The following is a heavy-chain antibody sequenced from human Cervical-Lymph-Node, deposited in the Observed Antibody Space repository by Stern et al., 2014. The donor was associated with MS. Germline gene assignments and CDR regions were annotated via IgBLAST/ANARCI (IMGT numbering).Heavy chain of an antibody. V-gene: IGHV1-2*06. J-gene: IGHJ5*01. Sequence: QVQLVQSGAEVKKPGASVKVSCKASGYIFSDYYIHWVRQAPGHGLEWMGRIIPNNGATDYAQKFQARVTMTRDTSTGTAYMDLSGLTSDDTAMYYCARRRTMTGILDSWGQGSLVTVS. CDR1: GYIFSDYY. CDR2: IIPNNGAT. CDR3: ARRRTMTGILDS. D-gene: IGHD3-9*01.